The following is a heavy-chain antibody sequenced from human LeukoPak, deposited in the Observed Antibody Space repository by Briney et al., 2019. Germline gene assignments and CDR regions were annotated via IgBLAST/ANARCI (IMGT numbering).Heavy chain of an antibody. CDR1: GFTFSNYS. CDR3: ARTEWLRSGYYFDY. D-gene: IGHD5-12*01. Sequence: PGGSLRLSCAASGFTFSNYSMNWVRQAPGKGLEWVSSISNSSSYIYYADSVKGRFTISRHNAKNSLFLQMDSLRAEDTAVYYCARTEWLRSGYYFDYWGQGTLVTVSS. V-gene: IGHV3-21*01. CDR2: ISNSSSYI. J-gene: IGHJ4*02.